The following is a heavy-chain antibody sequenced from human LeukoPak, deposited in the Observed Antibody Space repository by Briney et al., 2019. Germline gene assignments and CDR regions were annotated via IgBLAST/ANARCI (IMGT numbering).Heavy chain of an antibody. J-gene: IGHJ4*02. D-gene: IGHD3-22*01. CDR3: ARELSTYYYDSSGYNPERGFDY. Sequence: PSETLSLTCTVSGVSISSYYWSWVRQPAGKGLEWIGRIYTSGSTNYNPSLKSRVTMSVDTSKNQFSLKLSSVTAADTAVYYCARELSTYYYDSSGYNPERGFDYWGQGTLVTVSS. CDR2: IYTSGST. V-gene: IGHV4-4*07. CDR1: GVSISSYY.